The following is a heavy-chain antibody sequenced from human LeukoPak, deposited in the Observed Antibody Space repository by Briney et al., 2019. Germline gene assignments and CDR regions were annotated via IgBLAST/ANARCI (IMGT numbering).Heavy chain of an antibody. CDR2: IYTSGST. CDR1: GGSISSYC. CDR3: ARDPLAVAGISPNWFDP. Sequence: PSETLSLTCTVSGGSISSYCWSWIRQPAGKGLEWIGRIYTSGSTNYNPSLKSRVTMSVDTSKNQFSLKLSSVTAADTAVYYCARDPLAVAGISPNWFDPWGQGTLVTVSS. J-gene: IGHJ5*02. D-gene: IGHD6-19*01. V-gene: IGHV4-4*07.